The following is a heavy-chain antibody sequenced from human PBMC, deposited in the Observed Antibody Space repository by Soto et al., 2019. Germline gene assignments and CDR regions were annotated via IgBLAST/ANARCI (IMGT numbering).Heavy chain of an antibody. D-gene: IGHD4-4*01. V-gene: IGHV3-30*18. Sequence: GGSLRLSCAASGFTFSSYGMHWVRQAPGKGLEWVAVISYDGSNKYYADSVKGRFTISRDNSKNTLYLQMNSLRAEDTAVYYCAKDRRPPTVWGQGTLVTVSS. CDR3: AKDRRPPTV. CDR1: GFTFSSYG. CDR2: ISYDGSNK. J-gene: IGHJ4*02.